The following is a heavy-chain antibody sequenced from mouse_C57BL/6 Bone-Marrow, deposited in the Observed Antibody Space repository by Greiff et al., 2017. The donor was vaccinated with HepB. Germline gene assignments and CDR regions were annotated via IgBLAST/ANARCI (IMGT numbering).Heavy chain of an antibody. D-gene: IGHD3-1*01. CDR1: GFTFTTYY. CDR3: ARCIGGECFDY. V-gene: IGHV7-3*01. CDR2: IRNNANGYTT. J-gene: IGHJ2*01. Sequence: DVKLVESGGGLVQPGGSLSLSCAASGFTFTTYYMSWVRQPPGKALEWLGFIRNNANGYTTDYSASVKGRFTISRDKSQSIIYLQMKAQRAEDSASSYCARCIGGECFDYWGQGTTLTVSS.